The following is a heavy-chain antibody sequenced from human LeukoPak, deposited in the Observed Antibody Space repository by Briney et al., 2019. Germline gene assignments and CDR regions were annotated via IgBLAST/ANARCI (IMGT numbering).Heavy chain of an antibody. CDR2: IDPSDSYT. D-gene: IGHD3-10*01. CDR3: AKTGDPYYGSGSYGMDV. V-gene: IGHV5-10-1*01. Sequence: PGESLRISCKGSGYSFTSYWISWVRQMPGKGLEWMGRIDPSDSYTNYSPSFQGHVTISADKSISTAYLQWSSLKASDTAMYYCAKTGDPYYGSGSYGMDVWGQGTTVTVSS. CDR1: GYSFTSYW. J-gene: IGHJ6*02.